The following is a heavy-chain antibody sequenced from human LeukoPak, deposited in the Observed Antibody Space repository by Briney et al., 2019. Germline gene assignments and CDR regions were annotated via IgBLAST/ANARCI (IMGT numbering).Heavy chain of an antibody. Sequence: SETLSLTCAVSGGSIRSYYWSWIRKPPGKGLEWIGYIYNSGSTNYNPSLKSRVTISVDTSKNQFSLKLSSVTAADTAVYYCARDFKYYDSSGYYAFDIWGQGTMVTVSS. CDR3: ARDFKYYDSSGYYAFDI. J-gene: IGHJ3*02. CDR1: GGSIRSYY. D-gene: IGHD3-22*01. CDR2: IYNSGST. V-gene: IGHV4-59*01.